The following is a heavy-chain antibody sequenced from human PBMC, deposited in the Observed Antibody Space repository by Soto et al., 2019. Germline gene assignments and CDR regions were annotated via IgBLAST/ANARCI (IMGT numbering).Heavy chain of an antibody. J-gene: IGHJ6*03. CDR3: ARGSGSYGVLADLSYYMDV. V-gene: IGHV4-39*01. CDR1: GGSISSSSYY. CDR2: IYYSGST. Sequence: QLQLQESGPGLVKPSETLSLTCTVSGGSISSSSYYWGWIRQPPGKGLEWIGSIYYSGSTYYNPSLKSRVTISVDTSKNQFSLKLSSVTAADTAVYYCARGSGSYGVLADLSYYMDVWGKGTTVTVSS. D-gene: IGHD3-10*01.